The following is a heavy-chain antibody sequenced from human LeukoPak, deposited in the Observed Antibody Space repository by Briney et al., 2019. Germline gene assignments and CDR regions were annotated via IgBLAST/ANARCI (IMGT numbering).Heavy chain of an antibody. CDR1: GFTFSDYY. V-gene: IGHV4-34*01. CDR2: INHSGST. D-gene: IGHD6-19*01. CDR3: VRGRYSSGWFKDKNWFDP. J-gene: IGHJ5*02. Sequence: GSLRLSCAASGFTFSDYYMIWIRQPPGKGLEWIGEINHSGSTNYNPSLKSRATISVDTSKNQFSLKLSSVTAADTAVYYCVRGRYSSGWFKDKNWFDPWGQGIPVTVSS.